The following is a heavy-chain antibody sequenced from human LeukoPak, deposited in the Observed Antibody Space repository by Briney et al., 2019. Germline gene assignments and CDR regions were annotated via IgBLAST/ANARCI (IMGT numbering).Heavy chain of an antibody. J-gene: IGHJ4*02. CDR3: ARDVGATPGYFDY. D-gene: IGHD1-26*01. Sequence: SKTLSLTCTVSGGSISSYYWTWIRQPPGKGLEWIGYIYYSGSTYYSGSTNYNPSLKSRVTISVDTSKNQFSLKLSSVTAADTAVYYCARDVGATPGYFDYWGQGTLVTVSS. CDR2: IYYSGSTYYSGST. CDR1: GGSISSYY. V-gene: IGHV4-59*01.